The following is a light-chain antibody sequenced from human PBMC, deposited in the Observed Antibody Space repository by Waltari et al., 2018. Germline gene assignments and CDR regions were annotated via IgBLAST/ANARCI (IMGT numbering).Light chain of an antibody. V-gene: IGKV4-1*01. CDR3: QQYYTTPIT. CDR1: QSVLYNSNNKNY. Sequence: DIVMTQSPDSLAVSLGERATINCESSQSVLYNSNNKNYLAWYRQKPGQPPKLLIYWASTRKSGVPDRFSGSGSGTDFTLTISSLQAEDVAVYYCQQYYTTPITFGQGTRLEIK. CDR2: WAS. J-gene: IGKJ5*01.